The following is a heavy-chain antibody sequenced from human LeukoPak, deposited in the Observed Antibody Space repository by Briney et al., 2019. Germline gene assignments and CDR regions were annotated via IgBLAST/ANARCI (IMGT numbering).Heavy chain of an antibody. CDR2: IYYSRSA. J-gene: IGHJ4*02. V-gene: IGHV4-61*08. CDR3: ARVDSSNWYESRGYFDC. Sequence: PSETLSLTCAVSGGSISSGGYSWSWIRQPPGKGLEWIGYIYYSRSANYSPSLKSRVTISVDMSKNQFSLRLSSVTAADTAVYYCARVDSSNWYESRGYFDCWGQGTLVTVSS. CDR1: GGSISSGGYS. D-gene: IGHD6-13*01.